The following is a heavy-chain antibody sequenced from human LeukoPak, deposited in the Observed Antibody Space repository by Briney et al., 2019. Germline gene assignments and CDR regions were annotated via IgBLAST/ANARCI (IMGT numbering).Heavy chain of an antibody. Sequence: ASVKVSCKASGYTFTGYYLHWVRQAPGQGLEWMGRINPNSGGSNYALRFQGRVTMTRDTSINTAYMEPSRLRSEDTAVYYCVGGAPNWGFDYWGQGTLVTVSS. CDR3: VGGAPNWGFDY. V-gene: IGHV1-2*06. CDR1: GYTFTGYY. J-gene: IGHJ4*02. CDR2: INPNSGGS. D-gene: IGHD7-27*01.